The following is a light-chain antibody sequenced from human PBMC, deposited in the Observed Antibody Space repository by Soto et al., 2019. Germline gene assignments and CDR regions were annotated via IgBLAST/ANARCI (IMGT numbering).Light chain of an antibody. CDR3: AVWDDSLHGV. CDR2: NNN. CDR1: SSNIGRNT. J-gene: IGLJ3*02. Sequence: QPVLTQPPSASGTPGQRVTISCSGSSSNIGRNTVNWYQQVPGTAPKVLIYNNNQRPSGVPDRFSGSKSGTAASLAISGLRSEDEADYYCAVWDDSLHGVFGGGTKVTVL. V-gene: IGLV1-44*01.